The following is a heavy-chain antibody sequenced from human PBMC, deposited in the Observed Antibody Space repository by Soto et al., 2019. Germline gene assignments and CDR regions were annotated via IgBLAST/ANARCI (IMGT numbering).Heavy chain of an antibody. CDR3: ARGTIRQWLVLGWFDP. D-gene: IGHD6-19*01. Sequence: SETLSLTCAVYGGSFSGYYWSWIRQPPGKGLEWIGEINHSGSTNYNPSLKSRVTISVDTSKNQFSLKLSSVTAADTAVYYCARGTIRQWLVLGWFDPWGQGTLVTVSS. V-gene: IGHV4-34*01. J-gene: IGHJ5*02. CDR2: INHSGST. CDR1: GGSFSGYY.